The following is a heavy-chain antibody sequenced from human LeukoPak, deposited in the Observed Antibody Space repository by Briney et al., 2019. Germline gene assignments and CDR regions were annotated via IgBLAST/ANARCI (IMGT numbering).Heavy chain of an antibody. V-gene: IGHV3-23*01. CDR1: GFTLNNYA. Sequence: GGSLRLSCAASGFTLNNYAMSWLRQAPGKGLEWVSIINNSGGSTYYADSVKGWFAISRDLSKNTLYLQMNSLRAEDTALYYCARKYSGTNPFDYWGREPWSPSPQ. D-gene: IGHD1-26*01. J-gene: IGHJ4*02. CDR3: ARKYSGTNPFDY. CDR2: INNSGGST.